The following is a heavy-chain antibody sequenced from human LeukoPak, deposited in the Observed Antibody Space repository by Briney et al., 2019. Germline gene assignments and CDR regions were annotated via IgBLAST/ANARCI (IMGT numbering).Heavy chain of an antibody. Sequence: ASVKVSCKASGGTFSSYAISWGRQAPGQGLEWMGGIIPIFGTANYAQKFQGRVTITADESTSTAYMELSSLRSEDTAVYYCARDRSDYGDYGRYYYMDVWGKGTTVTVSS. CDR2: IIPIFGTA. D-gene: IGHD4-17*01. V-gene: IGHV1-69*13. CDR3: ARDRSDYGDYGRYYYMDV. J-gene: IGHJ6*03. CDR1: GGTFSSYA.